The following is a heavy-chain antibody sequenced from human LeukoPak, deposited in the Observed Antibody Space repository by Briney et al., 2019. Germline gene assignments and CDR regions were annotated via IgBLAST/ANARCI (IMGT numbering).Heavy chain of an antibody. V-gene: IGHV4-39*07. CDR3: ARRNYYGSGSWYYYYYYMDV. D-gene: IGHD3-10*01. CDR1: GGSINSGRYY. J-gene: IGHJ6*03. CDR2: INHSGST. Sequence: SETLSLTCTVSGGSINSGRYYWSWIRQPPGKGLEWIGEINHSGSTNYNPSLKSRVTISVDTSKNQFSLKLSSVTAADTAVYYCARRNYYGSGSWYYYYYYMDVWGKGTTVTISS.